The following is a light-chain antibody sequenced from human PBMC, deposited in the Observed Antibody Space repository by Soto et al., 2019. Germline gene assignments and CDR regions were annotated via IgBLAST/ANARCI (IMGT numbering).Light chain of an antibody. J-gene: IGLJ2*01. V-gene: IGLV4-69*01. CDR3: QTWATGIVV. Sequence: QLVLTQSPSASASLGASVKLTCTLSSGHSSYAIAWHQQQPEKGPRYLMKLNSDGSHSKGDGIPDRFSGSSSGAERYLTISRLQSEDEADYYCQTWATGIVVFGGGTQLTVL. CDR2: LNSDGSH. CDR1: SGHSSYA.